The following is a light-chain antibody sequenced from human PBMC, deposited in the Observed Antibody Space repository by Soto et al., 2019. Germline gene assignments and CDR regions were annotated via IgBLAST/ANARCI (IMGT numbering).Light chain of an antibody. CDR1: QSISSY. Sequence: DIQMTQSPSSLSASVGDRVTITCRASQSISSYLTWYQQKPGNAPKLLIYAASSLQSGVPSRFSGSGSGTEFSLTISGLHPDDFATYYCQQYKSASRTFGQGTKVDIK. V-gene: IGKV1-39*01. CDR3: QQYKSASRT. CDR2: AAS. J-gene: IGKJ1*01.